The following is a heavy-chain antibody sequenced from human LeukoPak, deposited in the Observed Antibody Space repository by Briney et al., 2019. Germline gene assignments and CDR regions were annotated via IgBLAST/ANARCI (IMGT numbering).Heavy chain of an antibody. CDR2: ISYDGSNK. Sequence: PGGSLRLSCAASGFTFSSYGMHWVRQAPGKGLEWVAVISYDGSNKYYADSVKGRFTISRDNSKNTLYLQMNSLRAEDTAMYYCATPGFGYWSQGTLVTVPS. CDR1: GFTFSSYG. V-gene: IGHV3-30*03. D-gene: IGHD3-10*01. CDR3: ATPGFGY. J-gene: IGHJ4*02.